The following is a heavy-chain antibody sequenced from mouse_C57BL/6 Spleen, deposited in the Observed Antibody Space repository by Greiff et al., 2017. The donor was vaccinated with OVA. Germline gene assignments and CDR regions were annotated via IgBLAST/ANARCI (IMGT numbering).Heavy chain of an antibody. Sequence: VQLQQSGAELVRPGASVTLSCKASGYTFTDYEMHWVKQTPVHGLEWIGAIAPETGGTAYNQKFKGKARLTADKSSSTAYMELRSLTSEDSAVYYCTRGGYYGSYAMDYWGQGTSVTVSS. CDR3: TRGGYYGSYAMDY. J-gene: IGHJ4*01. D-gene: IGHD1-1*01. CDR1: GYTFTDYE. V-gene: IGHV1-15*01. CDR2: IAPETGGT.